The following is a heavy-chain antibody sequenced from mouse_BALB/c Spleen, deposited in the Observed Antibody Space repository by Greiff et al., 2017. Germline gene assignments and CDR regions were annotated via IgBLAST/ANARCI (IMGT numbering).Heavy chain of an antibody. Sequence: VQLQPSGAELVKPGASVKLSCKASGYTFTSYYMYWVKQRPGQGLEWIGEINPSNGGTNFNEKFKSKATLTVDKSSSTAYMQLSSLTSEDSAVYYCTSFAYWGQGTLVTVSA. J-gene: IGHJ3*01. CDR3: TSFAY. CDR1: GYTFTSYY. CDR2: INPSNGGT. V-gene: IGHV1S81*02. D-gene: IGHD6-1*01.